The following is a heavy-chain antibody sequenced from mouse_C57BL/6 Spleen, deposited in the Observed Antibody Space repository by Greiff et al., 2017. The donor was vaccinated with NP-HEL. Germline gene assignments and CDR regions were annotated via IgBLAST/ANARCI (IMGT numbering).Heavy chain of an antibody. CDR3: ARSRRARDGYYWYFDV. Sequence: QVQLKQSGAELARPGASVKLSCKASGYTFTSYGISWVKQRTGQGLEWIGEIYPRSGNTYYNEKFKGKATLTADKSSSTAYMELRSLTSEDSAVYFCARSRRARDGYYWYFDVWGTGTTVTVSS. CDR2: IYPRSGNT. J-gene: IGHJ1*03. D-gene: IGHD2-3*01. CDR1: GYTFTSYG. V-gene: IGHV1-81*01.